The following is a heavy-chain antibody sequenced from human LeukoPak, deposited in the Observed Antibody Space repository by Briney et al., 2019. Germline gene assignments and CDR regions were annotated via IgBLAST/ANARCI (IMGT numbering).Heavy chain of an antibody. CDR1: GYTFTGYY. Sequence: ASVKVSCKASGYTFTGYYMHWVRQAPGQGLEWMGWINPNSGGTNYAQKFQGRVTMTRDTSISTAYMELSRLRSDDTAVYYCARGLRSGWYGSTVDYWGQGTLVTVSS. D-gene: IGHD6-19*01. J-gene: IGHJ4*02. CDR3: ARGLRSGWYGSTVDY. CDR2: INPNSGGT. V-gene: IGHV1-2*02.